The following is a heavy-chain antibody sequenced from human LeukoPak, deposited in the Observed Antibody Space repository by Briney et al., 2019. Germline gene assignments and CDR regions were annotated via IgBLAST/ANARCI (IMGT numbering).Heavy chain of an antibody. V-gene: IGHV3-21*01. CDR1: GFTFSSYS. CDR2: ISSSSSYI. Sequence: GGSLRLSCAASGFTFSSYSMNWVRQAPGKGLEWVSSISSSSSYIYYADSVKGRFTSSRDNAKNSLYLQMNSLRAEDTAVYYCAGGSIRMASYYYYMDVWGKGTTVTVSS. CDR3: AGGSIRMASYYYYMDV. D-gene: IGHD6-6*01. J-gene: IGHJ6*03.